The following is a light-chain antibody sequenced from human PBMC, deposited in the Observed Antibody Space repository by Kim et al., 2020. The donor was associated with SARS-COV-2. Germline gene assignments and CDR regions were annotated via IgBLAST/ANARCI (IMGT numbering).Light chain of an antibody. CDR1: QCILTS. V-gene: IGKV1-39*01. CDR2: SAS. CDR3: QQTYTVPRI. J-gene: IGKJ2*01. Sequence: ASVGSRVTITCRASQCILTSLYWYKHKPGHAPNLLIYSASTLQNGVPSRFSGSGSGTDFTLTISSLQPEDFGTYLCQQTYTVPRIFGQGTKLEI.